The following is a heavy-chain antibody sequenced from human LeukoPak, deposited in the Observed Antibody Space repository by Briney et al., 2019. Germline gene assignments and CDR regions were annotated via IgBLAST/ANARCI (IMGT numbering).Heavy chain of an antibody. CDR2: IHNSGST. Sequence: PSETLSLTCTVFGGSISTYYWSWIRQPPGKGLEWIGYIHNSGSTNYNPPLKSRVTISADTSKNQFSLKLSSVTAADTAVYYCARVRCSSSSCLVFDAYDIWGQGTTVTVSS. D-gene: IGHD2-2*01. CDR1: GGSISTYY. V-gene: IGHV4-59*01. J-gene: IGHJ3*02. CDR3: ARVRCSSSSCLVFDAYDI.